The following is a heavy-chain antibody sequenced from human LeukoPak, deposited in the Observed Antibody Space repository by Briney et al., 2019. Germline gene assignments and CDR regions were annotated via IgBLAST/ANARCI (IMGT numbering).Heavy chain of an antibody. V-gene: IGHV1-69*04. Sequence: VASVKVSCKASGGTFSSYAISWVRQAPGQGLEWMGRIIPILGIANYAQKFQGRVTITADKSTSTAYMELSSLRSEDTAVYYCASPYYYRSRSYHVGMDVWRQGTTVTVSS. D-gene: IGHD3-10*01. CDR1: GGTFSSYA. CDR2: IIPILGIA. CDR3: ASPYYYRSRSYHVGMDV. J-gene: IGHJ6*02.